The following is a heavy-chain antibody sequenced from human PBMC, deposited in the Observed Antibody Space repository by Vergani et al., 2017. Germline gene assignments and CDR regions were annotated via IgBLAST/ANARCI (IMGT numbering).Heavy chain of an antibody. CDR2: IRNKAYCEAT. Sequence: DVHLAESGGGFFQPGGSLRLSCAVSGFSFGDYAMTWVRQAPGKGLEWVAFIRNKAYCEATEYAASVKGRITISRNDSKRLAYLQLSGQKTEDTAVYFCSRGRGYNFGYSDYWGQGTLVTVSS. D-gene: IGHD5-18*01. CDR1: GFSFGDYA. J-gene: IGHJ4*02. V-gene: IGHV3-49*04. CDR3: SRGRGYNFGYSDY.